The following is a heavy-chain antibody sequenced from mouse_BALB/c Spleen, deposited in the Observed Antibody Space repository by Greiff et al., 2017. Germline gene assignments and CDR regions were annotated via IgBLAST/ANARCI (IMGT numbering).Heavy chain of an antibody. CDR3: ARPQFITTAPWFAY. J-gene: IGHJ3*01. CDR1: GFTFSSYG. CDR2: ISSGGSYT. V-gene: IGHV5-6*03. Sequence: DVKLVESGGGLVQPGGSRKLSCAASGFTFSSYGMSWVRQTPDKRLEWVATISSGGSYTYYPASVKGRFTISRDNAKNHLYLQMSSLKSEDTAMYYCARPQFITTAPWFAYWGQGTLVTVSA. D-gene: IGHD1-2*01.